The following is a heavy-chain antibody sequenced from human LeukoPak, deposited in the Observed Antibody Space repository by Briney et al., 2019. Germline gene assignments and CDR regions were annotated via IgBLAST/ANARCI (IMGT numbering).Heavy chain of an antibody. V-gene: IGHV3-7*01. CDR3: ARLKDDVTKLDY. CDR2: INQDGSQK. D-gene: IGHD2-8*01. J-gene: IGHJ4*02. Sequence: GGSLRLPCAASGFTFSTYWMSWVRQAPGEGLEWVANINQDGSQKRHVDSVQGRFTISRDNTKNSLFLQMNSLRAEDTAVYYCARLKDDVTKLDYWGQGTLVTVSS. CDR1: GFTFSTYW.